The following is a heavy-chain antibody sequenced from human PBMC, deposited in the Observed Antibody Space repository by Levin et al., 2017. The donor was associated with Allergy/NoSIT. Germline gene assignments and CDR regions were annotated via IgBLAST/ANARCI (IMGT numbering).Heavy chain of an antibody. CDR2: ISYSGNS. V-gene: IGHV4-59*01. Sequence: TSQTLSLTCTVSGDSISSYFWSWIRQPPGKGLEWIGYISYSGNSKYNPSLKSRVTISVDTSKNQFSLKLRSVTAAGTAIYYCARDRVTAADGTYYFYGMDVWGQGTTVTVSS. CDR3: ARDRVTAADGTYYFYGMDV. D-gene: IGHD6-13*01. J-gene: IGHJ6*02. CDR1: GDSISSYF.